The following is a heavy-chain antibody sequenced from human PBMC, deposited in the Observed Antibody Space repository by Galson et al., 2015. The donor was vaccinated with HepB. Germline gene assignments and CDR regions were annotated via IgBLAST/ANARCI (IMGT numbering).Heavy chain of an antibody. CDR1: GFTFSNAW. CDR2: IKSKTDGGTT. V-gene: IGHV3-15*07. CDR3: TTDYYDSSGYYYDAFDI. D-gene: IGHD3-22*01. Sequence: SLRLSCAASGFTFSNAWMNWVRQAPGKGLEWVGRIKSKTDGGTTDYAAPVKGRFTISRDDSKNTLYLQMNSLKTEDTAVYYCTTDYYDSSGYYYDAFDIWGQGTMVTVSS. J-gene: IGHJ3*02.